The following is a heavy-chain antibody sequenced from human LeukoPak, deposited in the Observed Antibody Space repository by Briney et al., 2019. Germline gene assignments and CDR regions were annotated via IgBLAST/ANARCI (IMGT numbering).Heavy chain of an antibody. V-gene: IGHV3-23*01. D-gene: IGHD2-15*01. J-gene: IGHJ4*02. CDR3: AKAPTGYCSGGSCYGLDY. Sequence: GGSLRLSCAASGFTFSSYAMSWVRQAPGKGLEWVSAISGSGGSTYYADSVKGRFTISRDNSKNTLYLQMNSLGAEDTAVYYCAKAPTGYCSGGSCYGLDYWGQGTLVTASS. CDR1: GFTFSSYA. CDR2: ISGSGGST.